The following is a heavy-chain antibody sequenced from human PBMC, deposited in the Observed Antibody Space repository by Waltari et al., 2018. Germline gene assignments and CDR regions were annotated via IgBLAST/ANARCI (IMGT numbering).Heavy chain of an antibody. CDR2: IYYSGRT. Sequence: QVQLQESGPGLVKPSQTLSLTCTVSGGSISSGGYYWSWIRQHPGKGLEWIGYIYYSGRTNYNPSLKSRVTISVDTAKNQFSLKLSSVTAADTAVYYCARGRITMIARYYFDYWGQGTLVTVSS. J-gene: IGHJ4*02. CDR1: GGSISSGGYY. D-gene: IGHD3-22*01. V-gene: IGHV4-31*03. CDR3: ARGRITMIARYYFDY.